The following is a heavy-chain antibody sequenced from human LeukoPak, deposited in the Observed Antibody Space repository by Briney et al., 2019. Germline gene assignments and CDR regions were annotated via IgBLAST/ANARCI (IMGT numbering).Heavy chain of an antibody. V-gene: IGHV4-59*01. J-gene: IGHJ4*02. Sequence: SETLSLTCSVSGGSISSYYRVWIRQPPGKGLEWTGSVFHNGNTNYNPSLKSRVTISVGTSKNQFSLKLSSVTAADTAVYYCASSDIVTGTTYYFDYWGQGTLITVSS. CDR1: GGSISSYY. D-gene: IGHD1-14*01. CDR2: VFHNGNT. CDR3: ASSDIVTGTTYYFDY.